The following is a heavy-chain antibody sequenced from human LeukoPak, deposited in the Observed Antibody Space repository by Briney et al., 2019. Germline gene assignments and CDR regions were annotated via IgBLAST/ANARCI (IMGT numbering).Heavy chain of an antibody. CDR3: ARTDVDTAMVVDY. CDR1: GGSISSSSYY. D-gene: IGHD5-18*01. CDR2: IYYSGST. V-gene: IGHV4-39*01. J-gene: IGHJ4*02. Sequence: SETLSLTCTVSGGSISSSSYYWGWIRPPPGKGLEWIGRIYYSGSTYYNPSLKSRVTISVDTSKNQFSLKLSSVTAADTAVYYCARTDVDTAMVVDYWGQGTLVTVSS.